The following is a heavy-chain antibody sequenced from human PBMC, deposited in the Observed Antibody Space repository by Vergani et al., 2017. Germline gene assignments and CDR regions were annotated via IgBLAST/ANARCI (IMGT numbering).Heavy chain of an antibody. CDR3: AGGIAVAGSFDY. J-gene: IGHJ4*02. V-gene: IGHV1-2*02. D-gene: IGHD6-19*01. Sequence: VKLLRLGAEVKSLGSWGRVSCRASGNPLTGYYMHGWRQAPGKGVVGRGGINPNSGVTNYAQKFQGGVTISVDTSKNQFSLKLSSVTAADTAVYYCAGGIAVAGSFDYWGQGTLVTVSS. CDR1: GNPLTGYY. CDR2: INPNSGVT.